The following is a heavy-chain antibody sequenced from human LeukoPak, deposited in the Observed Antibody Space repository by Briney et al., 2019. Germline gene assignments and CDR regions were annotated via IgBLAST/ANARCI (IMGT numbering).Heavy chain of an antibody. CDR1: GYTFTDYY. CDR3: ARVAVAAAVSYFDY. V-gene: IGHV1-2*02. J-gene: IGHJ4*02. CDR2: INPNSGGT. Sequence: ASVTVSCKASGYTFTDYYLHWVRQAPGQGLEWMGWINPNSGGTNYAQRFQGRVTMTRDTSISTAYMELTRLRSDDTAVYYCARVAVAAAVSYFDYWGQGTLVTVSS. D-gene: IGHD6-13*01.